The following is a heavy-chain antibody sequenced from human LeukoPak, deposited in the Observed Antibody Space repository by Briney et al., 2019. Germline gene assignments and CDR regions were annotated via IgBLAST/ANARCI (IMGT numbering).Heavy chain of an antibody. V-gene: IGHV3-21*01. CDR3: ARLDTAMDYSAFDI. D-gene: IGHD5-18*01. J-gene: IGHJ3*02. CDR2: ISSSSSYI. Sequence: GGSLRLSCAASGFTFSSYSMNWARQAPGKGLEWVSSISSSSSYIHYADSVKGRFTISRDNAKNSLYLQMNSLRAEDTAVYYWARLDTAMDYSAFDIWGQGTMVTVSS. CDR1: GFTFSSYS.